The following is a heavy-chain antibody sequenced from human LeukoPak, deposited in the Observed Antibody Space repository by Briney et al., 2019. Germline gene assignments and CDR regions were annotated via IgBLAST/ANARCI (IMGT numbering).Heavy chain of an antibody. CDR1: GYTFTSYG. D-gene: IGHD2-21*01. Sequence: GASVKVSCKASGYTFTSYGISWVRQAPGQGLEWMGIINPSGGSTSYAQKFQGRVTMTRDTSTSTVYMELSSLRSEDTAVYYCASLPLFGSAFDIWGQGTMVTVSS. CDR2: INPSGGST. V-gene: IGHV1-46*01. CDR3: ASLPLFGSAFDI. J-gene: IGHJ3*02.